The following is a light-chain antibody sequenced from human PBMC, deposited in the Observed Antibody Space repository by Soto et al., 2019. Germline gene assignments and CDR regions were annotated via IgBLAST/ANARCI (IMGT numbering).Light chain of an antibody. CDR1: SSNIGAGYD. CDR2: GNS. Sequence: HSVLTQPPSVSGAPGQRVTISCTGGSSNIGAGYDVHWYQQLPGTAPKLLIYGNSNRPSGVPDRFSGSKSGTSASLAITGLQAEDEGDYYCQSYDSSLSGLYVFGTGTKLTV. CDR3: QSYDSSLSGLYV. V-gene: IGLV1-40*01. J-gene: IGLJ1*01.